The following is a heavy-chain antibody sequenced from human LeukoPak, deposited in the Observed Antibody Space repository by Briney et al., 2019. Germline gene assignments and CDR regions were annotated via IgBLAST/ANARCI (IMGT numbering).Heavy chain of an antibody. Sequence: QPGGSLRLSCAASGFTFSNYGMSWVRQAPGKGLEWVSSISGSGGTTYYADSVKGRFTISRDKSKNTLYLQMNSLRAEDTAVYYCAELGITMIGGVWGKGTTVTISS. J-gene: IGHJ6*04. V-gene: IGHV3-23*01. CDR3: AELGITMIGGV. CDR1: GFTFSNYG. D-gene: IGHD3-10*02. CDR2: ISGSGGTT.